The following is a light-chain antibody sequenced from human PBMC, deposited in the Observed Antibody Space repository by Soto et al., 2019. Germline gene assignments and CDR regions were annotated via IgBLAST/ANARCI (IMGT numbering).Light chain of an antibody. CDR2: EVN. Sequence: QCALPQPPSVLVSPGQSVTISCTAISSDIGSYSRVSWYQQPPDTAPKLMIYEVNNRPSEVPDRFSGSTSGNTASLTISGLQAEEEADHYCSLYTSISTYVFGTGTKVTVL. J-gene: IGLJ1*01. CDR3: SLYTSISTYV. CDR1: SSDIGSYSR. V-gene: IGLV2-18*01.